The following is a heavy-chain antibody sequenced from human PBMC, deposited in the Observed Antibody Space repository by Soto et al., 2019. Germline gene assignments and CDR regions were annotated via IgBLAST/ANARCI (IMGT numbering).Heavy chain of an antibody. V-gene: IGHV4-59*11. Sequence: QVQLQESGPRLVKPSETLSLTCIVSGGSISSHYWSWIRQPPGKGLEWIGYIYYSGSTNYNPSLKIRVTISVDTSKNQFSLKLSSVTAADTAVYYCARAVLPATAPFDCWGQGTRVTVSS. D-gene: IGHD2-2*01. CDR1: GGSISSHY. CDR2: IYYSGST. CDR3: ARAVLPATAPFDC. J-gene: IGHJ4*02.